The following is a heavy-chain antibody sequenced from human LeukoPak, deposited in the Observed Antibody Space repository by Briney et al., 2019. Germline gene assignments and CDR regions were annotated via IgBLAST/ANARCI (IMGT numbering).Heavy chain of an antibody. CDR2: INPNSGGT. CDR1: GYTFTGYY. Sequence: ASVKVSCKASGYTFTGYYMHWVRQAPGQGLEWMGRINPNSGGTNYAQKFQGRVTMTSDTSTSTVYMELSSLRSEDTAVYYCAASGMADPFDYWGQGTLVTVSS. V-gene: IGHV1-2*06. D-gene: IGHD6-13*01. CDR3: AASGMADPFDY. J-gene: IGHJ4*02.